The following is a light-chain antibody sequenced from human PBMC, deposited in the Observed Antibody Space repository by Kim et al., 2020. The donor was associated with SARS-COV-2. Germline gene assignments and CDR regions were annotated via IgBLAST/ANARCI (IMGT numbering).Light chain of an antibody. CDR1: SSDVGGYNY. Sequence: GQSITISCTRTSSDVGGYNYVSWYQQHPGKAPNLMIYDVSKRPSGVSNRFSGSKSGNTASLTISGLQAEDEADYYCSSYTSSSTYVFGTGTKVTVL. V-gene: IGLV2-14*04. CDR3: SSYTSSSTYV. CDR2: DVS. J-gene: IGLJ1*01.